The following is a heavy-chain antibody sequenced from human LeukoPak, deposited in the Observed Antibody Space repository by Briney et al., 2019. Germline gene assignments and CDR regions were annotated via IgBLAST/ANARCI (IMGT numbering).Heavy chain of an antibody. J-gene: IGHJ6*02. CDR2: MNPNSGNT. CDR3: AQGYCSSTSCPIPYYYYGMDV. V-gene: IGHV1-8*01. CDR1: GYTFTSYG. Sequence: ASVKVSCKASGYTFTSYGINWVRQATGQGLEWMGWMNPNSGNTGYAQKFQGRVTMTRNTSISTAYMELSSLRSEDTAVYYCAQGYCSSTSCPIPYYYYGMDVWGQGTTVTVSS. D-gene: IGHD2-2*01.